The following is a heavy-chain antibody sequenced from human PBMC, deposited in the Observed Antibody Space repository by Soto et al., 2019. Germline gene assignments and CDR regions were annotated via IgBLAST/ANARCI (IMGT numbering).Heavy chain of an antibody. CDR1: VGSISSGDYY. Sequence: SETLSLTCTVSVGSISSGDYYWSWIRQPPGKGLEWIGYIYYSGSTYYNPSLKSRVTISVDTSKNQFSLKLSSVTAADTAVYYCARDQSYDSSGYYPDAFDIWGQGTMVTVSS. CDR3: ARDQSYDSSGYYPDAFDI. D-gene: IGHD3-22*01. V-gene: IGHV4-30-4*01. CDR2: IYYSGST. J-gene: IGHJ3*02.